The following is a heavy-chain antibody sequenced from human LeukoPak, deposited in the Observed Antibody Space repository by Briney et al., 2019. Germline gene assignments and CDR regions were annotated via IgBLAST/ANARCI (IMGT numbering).Heavy chain of an antibody. D-gene: IGHD4-17*01. CDR1: GFTFSSYA. V-gene: IGHV3-23*01. CDR3: AKGARGDTVTSIVGLNWFDP. CDR2: ISGSGDST. J-gene: IGHJ5*02. Sequence: GGSLRLSCAASGFTFSSYAMSWVRQAPGKGLEWVSAISGSGDSTYSTDSVKGRFSISRDNSKNTLYLQMNSLRADDTAVYYCAKGARGDTVTSIVGLNWFDPWGQGTLVTVSS.